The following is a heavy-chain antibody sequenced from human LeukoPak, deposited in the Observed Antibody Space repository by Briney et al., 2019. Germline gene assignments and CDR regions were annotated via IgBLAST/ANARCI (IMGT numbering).Heavy chain of an antibody. CDR1: GFTFSSYS. D-gene: IGHD1-26*01. Sequence: GGSLRLSCAASGFTFSSYSMNWVRQAPGKGLEWLSYISSSSRTIFYADSVKGRFTVSRDNAKSSLYLQMNSLRAEDTAVYYCARESISGHRDFDYWGQGALVTVSS. V-gene: IGHV3-48*01. J-gene: IGHJ4*02. CDR2: ISSSSRTI. CDR3: ARESISGHRDFDY.